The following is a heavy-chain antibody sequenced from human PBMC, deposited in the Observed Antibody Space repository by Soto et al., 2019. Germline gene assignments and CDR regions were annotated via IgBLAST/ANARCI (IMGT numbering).Heavy chain of an antibody. CDR3: ERDRGSSAFDS. D-gene: IGHD1-26*01. CDR1: GYTFTSYG. Sequence: QVQLVQSGAEVKKPGASVKVSCKASGYTFTSYGISWVRQAPGQGLEWMGWISANNGNTNYAQKLQGRVTMTTDTSSSTADMELRSLRSDDAVVYYCERDRGSSAFDSGGQGTLFTVSS. J-gene: IGHJ4*02. CDR2: ISANNGNT. V-gene: IGHV1-18*01.